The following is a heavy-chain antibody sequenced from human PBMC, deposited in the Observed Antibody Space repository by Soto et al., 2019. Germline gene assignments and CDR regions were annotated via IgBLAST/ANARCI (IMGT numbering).Heavy chain of an antibody. J-gene: IGHJ3*02. V-gene: IGHV4-39*01. Sequence: SETLSLTCTVSGGSIISSSYYWGWIRQPPGKGLEWIGNIYNSRTTYYNPSLKSRVTISADTSKNQFSLKLSSVTAADTAVYYCASPVDYGGNSGHAFDIWGQGTTVTVSS. CDR1: GGSIISSSYY. CDR2: IYNSRTT. D-gene: IGHD4-17*01. CDR3: ASPVDYGGNSGHAFDI.